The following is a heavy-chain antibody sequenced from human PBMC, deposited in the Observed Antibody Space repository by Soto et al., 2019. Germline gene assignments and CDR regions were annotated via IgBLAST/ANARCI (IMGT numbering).Heavy chain of an antibody. J-gene: IGHJ6*02. Sequence: GGSLRLSCAASGFIFSDYYMTWIRQAPGKGLEWVSYISTRSGITISYADSVKGRFTISRDNAKNTLYLQMNNLRAEDTAVYYCARASVRICSSTRCYNEPRGMDVWGQGTTVTVSS. CDR3: ARASVRICSSTRCYNEPRGMDV. CDR1: GFIFSDYY. CDR2: ISTRSGITI. D-gene: IGHD2-2*02. V-gene: IGHV3-11*04.